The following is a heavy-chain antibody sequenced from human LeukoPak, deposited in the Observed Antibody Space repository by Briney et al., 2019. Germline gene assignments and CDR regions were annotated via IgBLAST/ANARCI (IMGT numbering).Heavy chain of an antibody. V-gene: IGHV1-18*01. J-gene: IGHJ4*02. Sequence: PMASVKVSCKASGYTFTSYGISWVRQAPGQGLEWMGWISAYNGNTNYAQKLQGRVTMTTDTSTSTAYMELRSLRSDDTAVYYCITVTTRPYRDYWGQGTLVTVSS. CDR3: ITVTTRPYRDY. D-gene: IGHD4-17*01. CDR1: GYTFTSYG. CDR2: ISAYNGNT.